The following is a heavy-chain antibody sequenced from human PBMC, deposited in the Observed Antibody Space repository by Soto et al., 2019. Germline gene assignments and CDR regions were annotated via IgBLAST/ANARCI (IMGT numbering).Heavy chain of an antibody. CDR2: IYWNDDP. V-gene: IGHV2-5*01. CDR3: ASMSTVARAAFDS. Sequence: QITLKESGPTLVKPTQPLTLTCTASGLSFGTSGVGVGWIRQPPGKALEWLALIYWNDDPRYSPSLKSSLNITTDTSNNQVVLTITTVDSVETATDLGASMSTVARAAFDSWGQGRMVTVPS. CDR1: GLSFGTSGVG. J-gene: IGHJ3*02. D-gene: IGHD2-8*02.